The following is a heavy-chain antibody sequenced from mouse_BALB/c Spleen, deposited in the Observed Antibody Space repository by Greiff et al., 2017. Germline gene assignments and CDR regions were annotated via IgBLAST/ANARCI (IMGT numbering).Heavy chain of an antibody. D-gene: IGHD1-1*01. Sequence: EVQVVESGAELVKPGASVKLSCTASGFNIKDTYMHWVKQRPEQGLEWIGRIDPANGNTKYDPKFQGKATITADTSSNTAYLQLSSLTSEDTAVYYCARGGGYYYGSYYAMDYWGQGTSVTVSS. CDR3: ARGGGYYYGSYYAMDY. J-gene: IGHJ4*01. V-gene: IGHV14-3*02. CDR2: IDPANGNT. CDR1: GFNIKDTY.